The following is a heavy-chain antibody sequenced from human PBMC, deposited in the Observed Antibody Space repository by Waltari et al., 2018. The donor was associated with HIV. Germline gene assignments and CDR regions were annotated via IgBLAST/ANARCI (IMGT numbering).Heavy chain of an antibody. CDR3: ASRIAVAGLDY. Sequence: EVQLVETGGDLIQPGGSRRLSCAASGFTVSSNYMSWVRQAPGKGLEWVSVIYSGGSTYYADSVKGRFTISRDNSKNTLYLQMNSLRAEDTAVYYCASRIAVAGLDYWGQGTLVTVSS. J-gene: IGHJ4*02. CDR1: GFTVSSNY. V-gene: IGHV3-53*02. D-gene: IGHD6-19*01. CDR2: IYSGGST.